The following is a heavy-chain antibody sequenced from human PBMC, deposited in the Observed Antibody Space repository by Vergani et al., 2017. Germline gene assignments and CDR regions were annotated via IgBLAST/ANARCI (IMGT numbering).Heavy chain of an antibody. D-gene: IGHD6-19*01. CDR1: GFTFSSYG. V-gene: IGHV3-33*08. J-gene: IGHJ4*02. CDR2: IWYDGSNK. CDR3: ARGGMHSSGWYQPDY. Sequence: QVQLVESGGGVVQPGRSLRLSCAASGFTFSSYGMHWVRQAPGKGLEWVAVIWYDGSNKYYADSVKGRFTISRDNSKNTLYLQMNSLRAEDTAVYYCARGGMHSSGWYQPDYWGQGTLVTVSS.